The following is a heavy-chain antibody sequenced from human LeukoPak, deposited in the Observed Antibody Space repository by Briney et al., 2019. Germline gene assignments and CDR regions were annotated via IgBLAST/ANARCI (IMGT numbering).Heavy chain of an antibody. CDR2: IYYSGST. CDR1: GGSISSYY. Sequence: PSETLSLTCTVSGGSISSYYWSWIRQPPGKGLEWIGYIYYSGSTNYNPSLKSRVPISVDTSKNQFSLKLSSVTAADTAVYYCARHKYGSGSYFDYWGQGTLVTVSS. V-gene: IGHV4-59*01. J-gene: IGHJ4*02. CDR3: ARHKYGSGSYFDY. D-gene: IGHD3-10*01.